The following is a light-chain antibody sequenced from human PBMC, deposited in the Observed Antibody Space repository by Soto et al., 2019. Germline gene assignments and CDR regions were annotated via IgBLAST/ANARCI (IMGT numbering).Light chain of an antibody. CDR3: KQPQQSWT. J-gene: IGKJ1*01. CDR1: QSLLHSNGYNY. Sequence: DIVMTQSPLSLPVTPGEPASISCRSSQSLLHSNGYNYLDWYLQKPGQSPQLLIYLGSYRASGVPDRFRGRGSGTDFTLKISRVEAEDVGVYYCKQPQQSWTFGRGTKVEIK. V-gene: IGKV2-28*01. CDR2: LGS.